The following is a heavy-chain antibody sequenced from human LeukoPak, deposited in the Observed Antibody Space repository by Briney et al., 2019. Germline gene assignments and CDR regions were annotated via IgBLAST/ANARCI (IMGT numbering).Heavy chain of an antibody. Sequence: GGSLRLSCAASGFTFSVYAMSWVRQAPGKGLEWVSGIRGSGDGTYYADSVKGRFTISRDNPKNTLYLQMNSLRAEDTAVYYCARDGTDIVVVPAAITANWFDPWGQGTLVTVSS. D-gene: IGHD2-2*02. CDR2: IRGSGDGT. V-gene: IGHV3-23*01. CDR1: GFTFSVYA. J-gene: IGHJ5*02. CDR3: ARDGTDIVVVPAAITANWFDP.